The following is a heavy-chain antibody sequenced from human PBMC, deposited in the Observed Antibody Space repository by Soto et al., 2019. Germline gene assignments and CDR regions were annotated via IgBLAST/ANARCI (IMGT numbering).Heavy chain of an antibody. D-gene: IGHD1-1*01. CDR1: GGSISTYY. CDR3: AKRRPGVGWFDP. CDR2: IYYTRST. Sequence: QVQLQESGPGLVKPSETLSLTCTVSGGSISTYYWSWIRQPPGRGLEWIGYIYYTRSTNYNPSLKSRLTISVDTSKNQFSLKLSSVTAADTAVYYCAKRRPGVGWFDPWGQGTLVTVSS. J-gene: IGHJ5*02. V-gene: IGHV4-59*08.